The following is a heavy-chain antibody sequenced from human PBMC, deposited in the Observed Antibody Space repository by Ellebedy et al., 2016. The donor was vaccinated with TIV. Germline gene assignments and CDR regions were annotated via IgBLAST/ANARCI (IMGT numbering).Heavy chain of an antibody. Sequence: GESLKISCAASGFTFSDYHMSWIRQAPGKGLEWVSYIRTGSGYTNYADSVKGRFTIPRDNAKYSLYLQMNSLRADDTAVYYCARDQTSGWYRDAFDIWGQGTMVTVSS. V-gene: IGHV3-11*06. CDR3: ARDQTSGWYRDAFDI. CDR1: GFTFSDYH. D-gene: IGHD6-19*01. J-gene: IGHJ3*02. CDR2: IRTGSGYT.